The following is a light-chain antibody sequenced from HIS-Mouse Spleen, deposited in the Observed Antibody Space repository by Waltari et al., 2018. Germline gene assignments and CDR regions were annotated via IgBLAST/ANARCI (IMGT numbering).Light chain of an antibody. CDR2: DVS. CDR3: CSYAGSYTLV. J-gene: IGLJ2*01. Sequence: QSALTQPRSVSGSPGQSVTISCTGTSSDVGGYNYVSWYQQHPGKAPNLMFYDVSKRPSGVPVRFSGSKSGNTASLTISGLQAEDEADYYCCSYAGSYTLVFGGGTKLTVL. V-gene: IGLV2-11*01. CDR1: SSDVGGYNY.